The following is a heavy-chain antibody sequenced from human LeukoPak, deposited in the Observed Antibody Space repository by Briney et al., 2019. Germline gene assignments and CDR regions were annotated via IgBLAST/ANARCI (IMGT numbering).Heavy chain of an antibody. Sequence: SETLSLTCTVSGGSISSYYWSWIRQPAGKGLEWIGRIYTSGSTNYNPSLKSRVTMSVDTSKNQFSLKLSSVTAADTAVYYCARSLLTGYDSSGYSYYFDYSGQGTLVTVSS. J-gene: IGHJ4*02. CDR2: IYTSGST. D-gene: IGHD3-22*01. CDR3: ARSLLTGYDSSGYSYYFDY. CDR1: GGSISSYY. V-gene: IGHV4-4*07.